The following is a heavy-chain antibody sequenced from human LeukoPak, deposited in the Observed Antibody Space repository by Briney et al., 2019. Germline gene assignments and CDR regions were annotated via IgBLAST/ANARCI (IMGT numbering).Heavy chain of an antibody. CDR2: INPNSGVT. CDR3: ATQRGSYRWGTDFDY. D-gene: IGHD3-16*01. V-gene: IGHV1-2*02. CDR1: GYTFTAYY. Sequence: ASVKVSCKASGYTFTAYYMYWVRQAPGQGLEWMGWINPNSGVTNYAQKFQGRVTMTRDTSISTAYMELSRLRSDDTAVYYCATQRGSYRWGTDFDYWGQGTLVTVSS. J-gene: IGHJ4*02.